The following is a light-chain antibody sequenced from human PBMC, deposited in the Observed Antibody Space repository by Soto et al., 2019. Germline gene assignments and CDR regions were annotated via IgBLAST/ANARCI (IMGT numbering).Light chain of an antibody. V-gene: IGLV1-40*01. CDR1: SSNIGAGYD. CDR2: GNS. CDR3: QSSDSSLSGWV. J-gene: IGLJ3*02. Sequence: QSVLTQPPSVSGAPGQRVTISCTGSSSNIGAGYDVHWYQQLPGTAPKLLIYGNSNRPSGVPDRFSGSKSGTSASLAITGLRAEDEADYYCQSSDSSLSGWVFGGGTKLPVL.